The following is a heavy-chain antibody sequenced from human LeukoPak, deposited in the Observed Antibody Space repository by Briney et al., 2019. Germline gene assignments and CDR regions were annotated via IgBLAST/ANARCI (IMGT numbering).Heavy chain of an antibody. D-gene: IGHD2-8*02. CDR2: ISGSGGST. J-gene: IGHJ4*02. CDR3: LRTGGGRASN. V-gene: IGHV3-23*01. CDR1: GFTFSNSA. Sequence: GGSLRLSCAASGFTFSNSAMTWVRQAPGKGLEWVSAISGSGGSTYYAHSVKGRFTISRDNSKNTLYLQMSSLRADDTAVYYCLRTGGGRASNWGQGTLVTVSS.